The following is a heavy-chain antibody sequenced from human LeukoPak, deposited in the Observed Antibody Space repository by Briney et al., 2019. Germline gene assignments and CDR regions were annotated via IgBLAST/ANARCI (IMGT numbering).Heavy chain of an antibody. D-gene: IGHD1-26*01. Sequence: GGSLRLSCAASGFSFEDYGMTWVRHAPGKGLEWVSSINWNGGATYSADSVRGRFTISRDNAKNSLYLQMNSLTPEDTALFYCARRAPYSGNYFGSWGQGTLVAVSS. J-gene: IGHJ4*02. CDR1: GFSFEDYG. V-gene: IGHV3-20*04. CDR3: ARRAPYSGNYFGS. CDR2: INWNGGAT.